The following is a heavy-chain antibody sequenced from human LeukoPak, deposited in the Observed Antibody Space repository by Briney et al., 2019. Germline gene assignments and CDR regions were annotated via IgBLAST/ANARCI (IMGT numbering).Heavy chain of an antibody. V-gene: IGHV3-7*03. CDR2: IKQDETEK. D-gene: IGHD2-15*01. Sequence: GESLRLSCTASGFTFSNFWMGWVRQAPGKGLEWVANIKQDETEKFYLGSVKGRFTISRDNAKNSLYLQMNSLRVEDTALYYCVRHSDTPNYPDSDAFDLWGQGTMVTVSS. CDR3: VRHSDTPNYPDSDAFDL. CDR1: GFTFSNFW. J-gene: IGHJ3*01.